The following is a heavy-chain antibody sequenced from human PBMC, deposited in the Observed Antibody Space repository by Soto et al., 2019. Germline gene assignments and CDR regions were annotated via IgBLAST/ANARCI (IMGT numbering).Heavy chain of an antibody. CDR1: GNQFTTSY. CDR2: INPSGGRT. J-gene: IGHJ4*02. CDR3: AGLYHYVFSCYYDY. Sequence: ASLKGSCAESGNQFTTSYMHWMRQAPGQGLEWMGVINPSGGRTTYAQKFQGRVTMTRDTSTSTFHMELSSLTSEDTAVYYCAGLYHYVFSCYYDYWGQVTLFTVSS. D-gene: IGHD3-22*01. V-gene: IGHV1-46*01.